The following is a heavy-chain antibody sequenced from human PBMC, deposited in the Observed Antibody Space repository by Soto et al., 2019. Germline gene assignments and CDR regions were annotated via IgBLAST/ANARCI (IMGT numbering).Heavy chain of an antibody. Sequence: SETLSLTCTVSGASISSFHWSWVRQPPGKGLEWIGYIYSSGSTNYNPSLKSRVTISVDTSKNQFSLKLSSVTAADTALYYCARHAGELEPLNYYYYMDVWGKGTTVTVSS. D-gene: IGHD1-1*01. CDR3: ARHAGELEPLNYYYYMDV. V-gene: IGHV4-59*08. CDR1: GASISSFH. CDR2: IYSSGST. J-gene: IGHJ6*03.